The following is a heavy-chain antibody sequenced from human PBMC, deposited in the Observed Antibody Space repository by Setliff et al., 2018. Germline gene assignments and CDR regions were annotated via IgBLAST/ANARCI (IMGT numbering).Heavy chain of an antibody. CDR2: IKQDGSEK. Sequence: PGGSLRLSCAASGFTFSRYWMSWVRQAPGKGLEWVANIKQDGSEKYYVDSVKGRFTISRDNAKNSLYLQMNSLRAEDTAVYYCAGDHVYGSQYYYYYYGMDVWGQGTTVTVSS. V-gene: IGHV3-7*01. CDR1: GFTFSRYW. CDR3: AGDHVYGSQYYYYYYGMDV. D-gene: IGHD3-10*01. J-gene: IGHJ6*02.